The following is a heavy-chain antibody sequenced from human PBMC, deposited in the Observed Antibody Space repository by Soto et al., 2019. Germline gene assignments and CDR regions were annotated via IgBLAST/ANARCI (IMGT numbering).Heavy chain of an antibody. CDR2: IIPIVGSA. V-gene: IGHV1-69*10. D-gene: IGHD1-26*01. Sequence: SVKVSCKASGGTFSSYAISWVRQAPGQGLEWMGVIIPIVGSASFAQTFQGRVTMTTDTSTSTVYMELRSLRSEDTAVYYCARSSGGVFRIIIEGSNRLAPWGQGYLVTVSS. J-gene: IGHJ5*02. CDR3: ARSSGGVFRIIIEGSNRLAP. CDR1: GGTFSSYA.